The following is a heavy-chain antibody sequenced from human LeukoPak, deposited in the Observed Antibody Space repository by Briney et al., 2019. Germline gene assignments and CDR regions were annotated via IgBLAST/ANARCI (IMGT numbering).Heavy chain of an antibody. CDR3: AIRVGATLDY. J-gene: IGHJ4*02. CDR2: INHSGST. CDR1: GGSFSGYY. Sequence: SETLSLTCAVYGGSFSGYYWSWIRQPPGKGLEWIGEINHSGSTNYNPSLKSRVTISVDTSKNQFSLKLSSVTAADTAVYYCAIRVGATLDYWGQGTLVTVSP. D-gene: IGHD1-26*01. V-gene: IGHV4-34*01.